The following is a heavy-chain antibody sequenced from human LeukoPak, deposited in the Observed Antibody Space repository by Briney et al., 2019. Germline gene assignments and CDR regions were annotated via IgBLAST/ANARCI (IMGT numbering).Heavy chain of an antibody. V-gene: IGHV4-59*01. CDR1: GGSISSYY. J-gene: IGHJ6*03. Sequence: PSETLSLTCTVSGGSISSYYWSWIRQPPGKGLEWIGYIYYSGSANYNPSLKSRVTISVDTSKNQFSLKLSSVTAADTAVYYCARGRIGEDYMDVWGKGTTVTISS. D-gene: IGHD2-15*01. CDR3: ARGRIGEDYMDV. CDR2: IYYSGSA.